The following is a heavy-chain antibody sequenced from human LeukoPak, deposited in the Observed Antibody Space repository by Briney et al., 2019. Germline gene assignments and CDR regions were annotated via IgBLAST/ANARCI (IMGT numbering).Heavy chain of an antibody. V-gene: IGHV3-72*01. Sequence: GGSLRLSCAASGFTLSDHFMDWVRQAPGKGPEWVGRSRSKANSYTTEYAASVKGRFTISRDDSKSIAYLQMNSLKTEDTAVYYCTRAGYSYGSYYFDYWGQGTLVTVSS. CDR1: GFTLSDHF. J-gene: IGHJ4*02. CDR2: SRSKANSYTT. D-gene: IGHD5-18*01. CDR3: TRAGYSYGSYYFDY.